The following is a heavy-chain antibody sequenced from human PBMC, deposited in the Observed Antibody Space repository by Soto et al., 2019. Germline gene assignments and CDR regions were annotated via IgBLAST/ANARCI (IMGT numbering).Heavy chain of an antibody. Sequence: QVQMVESGGGVVQPGTSLRLSCAASGFRFKSFVMHWVRQAPGKGLEWVAFTSYDGNNKDYGDSVKGRITVSRDNSQNTLHLQLDLLRPEDTALYSSARAGQMVGFVLWGQRTRVFGSS. CDR3: ARAGQMVGFVL. CDR1: GFRFKSFV. CDR2: TSYDGNNK. J-gene: IGHJ4*02. D-gene: IGHD3-10*01. V-gene: IGHV3-30*19.